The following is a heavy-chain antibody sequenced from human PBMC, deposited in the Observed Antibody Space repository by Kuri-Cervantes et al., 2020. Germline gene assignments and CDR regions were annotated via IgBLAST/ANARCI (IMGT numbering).Heavy chain of an antibody. CDR2: IIPIFGTA. CDR3: ARVRDFFLGFDY. CDR1: GGTFSSYA. V-gene: IGHV1-69*05. D-gene: IGHD3-3*01. Sequence: SVKVSCKASGGTFSSYAISWVRQAPGQGLEWMGGIIPIFGTANYAQKFQGRVTITRDTSASTAYMELSSLRSEDTAVYYCARVRDFFLGFDYWGQGTLVTVSS. J-gene: IGHJ4*02.